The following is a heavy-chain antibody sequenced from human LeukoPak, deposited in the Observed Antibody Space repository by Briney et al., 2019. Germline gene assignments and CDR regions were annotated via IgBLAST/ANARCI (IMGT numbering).Heavy chain of an antibody. D-gene: IGHD3-3*01. V-gene: IGHV4-31*03. CDR3: ARVSILHYFDY. Sequence: SETLSLTCTVSGGSISSGGYYWSWIRQHPGKGLEWIGYIYYSGSTYYNPSLKSRVTISVDTSKNQFPLKLSSVTAADTAVYYCARVSILHYFDYWGQGTLVTVSS. J-gene: IGHJ4*02. CDR2: IYYSGST. CDR1: GGSISSGGYY.